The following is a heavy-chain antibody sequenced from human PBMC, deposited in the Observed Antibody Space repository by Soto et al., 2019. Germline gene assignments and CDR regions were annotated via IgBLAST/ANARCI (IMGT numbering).Heavy chain of an antibody. Sequence: ASVKVSCKASGYTFNSYAMHWVRQAPGQRLEWMGWINAGNGNTKYSQKFQGRVTITRDTSASTAYMELSSLRSEDTAVYYCASAEYYDILTGYYTYYYYGMDVWGQGTTVTVSS. D-gene: IGHD3-9*01. CDR2: INAGNGNT. CDR1: GYTFNSYA. CDR3: ASAEYYDILTGYYTYYYYGMDV. V-gene: IGHV1-3*01. J-gene: IGHJ6*02.